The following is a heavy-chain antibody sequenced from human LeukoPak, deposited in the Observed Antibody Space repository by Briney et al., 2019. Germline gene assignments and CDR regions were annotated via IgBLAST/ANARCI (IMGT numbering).Heavy chain of an antibody. V-gene: IGHV1-2*02. CDR2: INPNTGGT. Sequence: GASVKVSCKASGYTFTGYYMHWVRQAPGQGLQWMGGINPNTGGTKYAQKFQGRVTMTRDKSISTAYMELSRLRSDDTAVYYCARLELLGYCSSTSCYELDYWGQGTLVTVSS. CDR1: GYTFTGYY. D-gene: IGHD2-2*01. CDR3: ARLELLGYCSSTSCYELDY. J-gene: IGHJ4*02.